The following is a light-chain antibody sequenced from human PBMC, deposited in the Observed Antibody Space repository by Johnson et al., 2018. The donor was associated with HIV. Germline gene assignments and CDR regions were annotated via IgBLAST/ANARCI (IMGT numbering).Light chain of an antibody. Sequence: QSVLTQPPSVSAAPVQKVTISCSGSSSNIGNNYVSWYQQLPGTAPKLLIYENTKRPSGIPDRFSGSKSGTSATLGITGLPTGDEADYYCGTWDTSLSAGGVFGSGTKVTVL. CDR1: SSNIGNNY. V-gene: IGLV1-51*02. CDR3: GTWDTSLSAGGV. CDR2: ENT. J-gene: IGLJ1*01.